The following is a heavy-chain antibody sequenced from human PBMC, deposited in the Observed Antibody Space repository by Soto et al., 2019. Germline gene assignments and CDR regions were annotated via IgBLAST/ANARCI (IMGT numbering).Heavy chain of an antibody. D-gene: IGHD6-19*01. CDR3: ARDGYTVAVAAPGD. Sequence: ALLTLSREPAGYTFPRDGISWVRKAHRQGLEWMGWISAYNGNTNYAQKLQGRVTMTTDTSTSTAYMELRSLRSDDTAVYDCARDGYTVAVAAPGDWGQGTLVTVS. CDR1: GYTFPRDG. V-gene: IGHV1-18*01. J-gene: IGHJ4*02. CDR2: ISAYNGNT.